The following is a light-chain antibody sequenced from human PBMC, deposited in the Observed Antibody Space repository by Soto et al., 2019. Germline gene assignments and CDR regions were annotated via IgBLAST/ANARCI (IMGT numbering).Light chain of an antibody. Sequence: DIQMTQSPSSLAASVGDRVTITCRARQAISTSLSWYQQKPGKAPNLLNYGASSLQRGVPSRFSASGSGTDFTLTISSLQHEDFAIYFCLQSSSIPWTFGQGTKVDIK. CDR1: QAISTS. J-gene: IGKJ1*01. V-gene: IGKV1-39*01. CDR2: GAS. CDR3: LQSSSIPWT.